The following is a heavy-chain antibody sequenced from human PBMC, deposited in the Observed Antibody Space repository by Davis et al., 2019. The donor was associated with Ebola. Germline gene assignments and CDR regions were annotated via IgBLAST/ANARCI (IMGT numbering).Heavy chain of an antibody. CDR3: ARSRGEYNWFDP. CDR1: GFTFSSYW. D-gene: IGHD3-10*01. Sequence: GESLKISCAASGFTFSSYWMHWVRQAPGKGLVWVSRINSDGSSASYADSVKGRFTISRDNAKNSLYLQMNSLRAEDTAVYYCARSRGEYNWFDPWGQGTLVTVSS. V-gene: IGHV3-74*01. J-gene: IGHJ5*02. CDR2: INSDGSSA.